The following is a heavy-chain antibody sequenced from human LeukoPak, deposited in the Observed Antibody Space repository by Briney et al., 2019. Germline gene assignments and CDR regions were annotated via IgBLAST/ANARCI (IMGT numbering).Heavy chain of an antibody. CDR1: GGSISSDDYC. Sequence: SQTLSLTCSVSGGSISSDDYCWNWIRQHPGTGLEWIGYIYSSGTTYYNPSLKSRTSISVDTSKMQFSLKLSSVTAADRAVYYCARGRLVPTSGSYVLDFWGQGTLVTVSS. V-gene: IGHV4-31*03. J-gene: IGHJ4*02. CDR2: IYSSGTT. CDR3: ARGRLVPTSGSYVLDF. D-gene: IGHD2-2*01.